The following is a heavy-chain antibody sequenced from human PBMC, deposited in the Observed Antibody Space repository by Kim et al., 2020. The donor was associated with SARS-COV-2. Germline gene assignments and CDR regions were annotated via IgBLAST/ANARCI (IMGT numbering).Heavy chain of an antibody. CDR3: ARTPKRQLVARISNWFDP. V-gene: IGHV4-34*01. J-gene: IGHJ5*02. CDR2: INHSGST. CDR1: GGSFSGYY. Sequence: SETLSLTCAVYGGSFSGYYWSWIRQPPGKGLEWIGEINHSGSTNYNPSLKSRVTISVDTSKNQFSLKLSSVTAADTAVYYCARTPKRQLVARISNWFDPWGQGTLVTVSS. D-gene: IGHD6-13*01.